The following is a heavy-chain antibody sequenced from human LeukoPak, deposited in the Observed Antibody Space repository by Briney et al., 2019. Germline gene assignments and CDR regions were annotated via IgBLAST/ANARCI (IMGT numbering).Heavy chain of an antibody. CDR1: GFTFSSYD. D-gene: IGHD3-22*01. CDR2: IGTAGDT. CDR3: ARGAVSSGIDY. V-gene: IGHV3-13*01. Sequence: GGSLRLSCAASGFTFSSYDMHWVRQATGKGLEWVSAIGTAGDTYYPGSVKGRFPISRENAKNSLYLQMNSLRAGDTAVYYCARGAVSSGIDYWGQGTLVTVSS. J-gene: IGHJ4*02.